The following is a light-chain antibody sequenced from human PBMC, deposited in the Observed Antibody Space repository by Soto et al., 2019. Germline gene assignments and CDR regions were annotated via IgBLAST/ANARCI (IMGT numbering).Light chain of an antibody. J-gene: IGLJ2*01. V-gene: IGLV1-40*01. CDR2: GHS. CDR1: SSNIGAGYD. Sequence: QLVLTQPPSVSGAPGQRVTISCTGSSSNIGAGYDVHWYQQLPGTAPKLLIYGHSNRPSGVPDRFSGSKSGTSASLAITGLQAEDEADYYCQSYDSGLSGYVVFGGGTKLTVL. CDR3: QSYDSGLSGYVV.